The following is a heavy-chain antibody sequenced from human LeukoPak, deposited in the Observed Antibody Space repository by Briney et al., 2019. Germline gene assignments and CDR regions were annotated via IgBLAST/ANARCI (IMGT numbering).Heavy chain of an antibody. CDR2: ISGSGGST. CDR1: GFTFSSYA. Sequence: PGGSLRLSCAASGFTFSSYAMSWVRQAPGKGLEWASAISGSGGSTYYADSVKGRFTISRDNAKNSLYLQMNSLRAEDTAVYYCARDISGDFDYWGQGTLVTVSS. V-gene: IGHV3-23*01. D-gene: IGHD2-15*01. J-gene: IGHJ4*02. CDR3: ARDISGDFDY.